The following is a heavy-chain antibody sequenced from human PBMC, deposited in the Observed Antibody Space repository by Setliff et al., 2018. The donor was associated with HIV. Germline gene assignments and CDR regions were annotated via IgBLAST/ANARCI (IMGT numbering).Heavy chain of an antibody. Sequence: GSLRLSCESSGFTFNNYWMSWVRQAPGKRPEWVANIKGDGSETYYVDSVRGRFTISGDYAKNSVYLQMNSLRVEDSAVYYCAREVLRGGDDAFGLWGRGTVVTVSS. J-gene: IGHJ3*01. CDR2: IKGDGSET. CDR1: GFTFNNYW. CDR3: AREVLRGGDDAFGL. V-gene: IGHV3-7*01. D-gene: IGHD3-10*01.